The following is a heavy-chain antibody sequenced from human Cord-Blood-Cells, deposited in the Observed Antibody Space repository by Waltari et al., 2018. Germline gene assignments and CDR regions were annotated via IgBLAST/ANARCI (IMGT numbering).Heavy chain of an antibody. CDR2: IYHSGST. Sequence: QVQLQESGPGLVKPSETLSLTCTVPGYSISSGYYWGWIRQPPGKGLEWIGSIYHSGSTYYNPSLKSRVTISVDTSKNQFSLKLSSVTAADTAVYYCARDLHCSSTSCYTDDAFDIWGQGTMVTVSS. J-gene: IGHJ3*02. V-gene: IGHV4-38-2*02. CDR3: ARDLHCSSTSCYTDDAFDI. CDR1: GYSISSGYY. D-gene: IGHD2-2*02.